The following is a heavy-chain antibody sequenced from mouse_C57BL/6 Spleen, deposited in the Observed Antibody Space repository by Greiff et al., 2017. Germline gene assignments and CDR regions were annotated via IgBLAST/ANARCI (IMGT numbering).Heavy chain of an antibody. D-gene: IGHD3-2*02. V-gene: IGHV2-2*01. J-gene: IGHJ2*01. CDR1: GFSLTSYG. CDR2: IWSGGST. Sequence: VQLVESGPGLVQPSQSLSITCTVSGFSLTSYGVHWVRQSPGKGLEWLGVIWSGGSTYYNAAFISRLSSSKDNSKSQVFFKMNSLQADDTAIYYCARNEGAQASYYFDYWGQGTTLTVSS. CDR3: ARNEGAQASYYFDY.